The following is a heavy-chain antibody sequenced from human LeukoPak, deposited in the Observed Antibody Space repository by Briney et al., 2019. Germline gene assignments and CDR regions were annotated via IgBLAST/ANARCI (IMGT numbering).Heavy chain of an antibody. CDR2: INHNGNVN. J-gene: IGHJ6*02. D-gene: IGHD3-16*01. CDR1: GFTFSSYW. CDR3: ARGGGLDV. Sequence: GGSLRLSWAASGFTFSSYWMNWARQAPGKGLEWVASINHNGNVNYYVDSVKGRFTISRDNAKNSLYLQISKLRAEDTAVYFCARGGGLDVWGQGATVTVSS. V-gene: IGHV3-7*03.